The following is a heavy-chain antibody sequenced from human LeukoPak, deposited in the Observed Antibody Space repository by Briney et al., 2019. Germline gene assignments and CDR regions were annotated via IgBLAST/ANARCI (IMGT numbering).Heavy chain of an antibody. D-gene: IGHD6-13*01. V-gene: IGHV3-9*01. CDR1: GFTFDDYA. CDR3: AKGGSSSWYGNFDY. CDR2: ISWNSGSI. J-gene: IGHJ4*02. Sequence: GGSLRLSCAASGFTFDDYAMHWVRQAPGKGLEWVSGISWNSGSIGYADSVKGRFTISRDNAKNSLYLQMNSLRAEGTALYYCAKGGSSSWYGNFDYWGQGTLVTVSS.